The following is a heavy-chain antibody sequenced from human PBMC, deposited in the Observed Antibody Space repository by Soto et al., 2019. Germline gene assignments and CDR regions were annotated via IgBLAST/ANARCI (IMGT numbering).Heavy chain of an antibody. J-gene: IGHJ4*01. CDR2: ISGGGVTT. CDR3: ARDIAY. CDR1: GFVFSAYA. Sequence: EVQLLESGGGLVQPGESLRLSCTGSGFVFSAYAMSWVRQASGKGLEWVASISGGGVTTYYADSVKGRFTISRDNSKNTLYRQMNSLGGEDSAMYYGARDIAYWGHGSLVTLSS. V-gene: IGHV3-23*01.